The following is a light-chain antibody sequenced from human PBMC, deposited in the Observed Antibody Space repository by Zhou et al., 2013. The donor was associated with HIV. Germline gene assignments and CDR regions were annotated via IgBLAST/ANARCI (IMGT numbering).Light chain of an antibody. J-gene: IGKJ1*01. CDR3: QQYNNWPRT. V-gene: IGKV3-15*01. CDR1: QSVSRN. Sequence: EIVMTQSPATLSVSPGERATLSCRASQSVSRNLAWYQYKPGQAPRLLIYGASTRATGVPARFSGSGSGTEFTLTISSMQSEDFAVYYCQQYNNWPRTFGQGTKVEIK. CDR2: GAS.